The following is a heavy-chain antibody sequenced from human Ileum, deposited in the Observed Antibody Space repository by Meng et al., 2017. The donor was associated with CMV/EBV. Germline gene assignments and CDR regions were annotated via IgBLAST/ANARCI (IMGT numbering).Heavy chain of an antibody. CDR1: GFTLSGYW. J-gene: IGHJ5*02. CDR2: INSDGTTT. CDR3: TRVRQDGTYGKFDP. D-gene: IGHD3-16*01. V-gene: IGHV3-74*01. Sequence: GGSLRLSCEASGFTLSGYWMHWVRRAPGKGLVWVSRINSDGTTTNYADAVKGRFTISRDNAKNILYLQMNSLTAEDTAVYHCTRVRQDGTYGKFDPWGQGTLVTVSS.